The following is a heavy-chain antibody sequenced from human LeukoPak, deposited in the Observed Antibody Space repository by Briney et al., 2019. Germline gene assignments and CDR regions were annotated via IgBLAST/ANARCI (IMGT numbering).Heavy chain of an antibody. CDR1: GYTFASKS. J-gene: IGHJ1*01. D-gene: IGHD3-22*01. V-gene: IGHV1-46*03. CDR3: ARDRSGYYSEYFQH. CDR2: IDPRGDST. Sequence: ASVNVSCKASGYTFASKSMHWVRQAPGQGLEWMGIIDPRGDSTANARKFQGRVTVTMDTSTSTVYMELSSLTSEDTAVYYCARDRSGYYSEYFQHWGQGTLVTVSS.